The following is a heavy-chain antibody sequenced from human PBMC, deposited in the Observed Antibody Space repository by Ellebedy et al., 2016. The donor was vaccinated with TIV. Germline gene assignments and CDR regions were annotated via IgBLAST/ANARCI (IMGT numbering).Heavy chain of an antibody. V-gene: IGHV1-69*06. CDR2: IIPIFGTA. J-gene: IGHJ4*02. D-gene: IGHD5-18*01. CDR1: GGTFSSYA. Sequence: SVKVSCXASGGTFSSYAISWVRQAPGQGLEWMGGIIPIFGTANYAQKFQGRVTITADKSTSTAYMELSSLRSEDTAVYYCARGDTAGPFDYWGQGTLVTVSS. CDR3: ARGDTAGPFDY.